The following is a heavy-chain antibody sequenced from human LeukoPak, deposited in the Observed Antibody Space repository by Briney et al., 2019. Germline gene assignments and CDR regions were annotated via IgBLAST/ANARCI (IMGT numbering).Heavy chain of an antibody. V-gene: IGHV1-24*01. D-gene: IGHD5-12*01. Sequence: ASVKVSCKVSGYTLTQLSVHWVRQAPGKGLEWMGGFDVEDGEIIYAQKFQGRVTMTEDTSTDTAYMELSSLRSEDTAVYYCARGYSGYEFDYWGQGTLVTVSS. J-gene: IGHJ4*02. CDR1: GYTLTQLS. CDR2: FDVEDGEI. CDR3: ARGYSGYEFDY.